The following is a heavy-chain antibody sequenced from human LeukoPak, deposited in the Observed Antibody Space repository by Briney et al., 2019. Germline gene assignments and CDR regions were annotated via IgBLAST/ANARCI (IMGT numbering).Heavy chain of an antibody. V-gene: IGHV1-2*02. CDR3: ARDLADFWSGYYYYYMDV. J-gene: IGHJ6*03. CDR1: GYTFTGYY. CDR2: INPNSGGT. D-gene: IGHD3-3*01. Sequence: ASVKVSSKASGYTFTGYYMHWVRQAPGQGLEWMGWINPNSGGTNYAQKFQGRVTMTRDTSISTAYMELSRLRSDDTAVYYCARDLADFWSGYYYYYMDVWGKGTTVTVSS.